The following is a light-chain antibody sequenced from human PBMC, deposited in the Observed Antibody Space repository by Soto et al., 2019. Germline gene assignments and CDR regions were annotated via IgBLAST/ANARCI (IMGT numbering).Light chain of an antibody. V-gene: IGKV3D-15*01. Sequence: EIVMTQSPATLSVSPGERATLSCRASQSVSSNLAWYQQKPGQAPRLLIYGASSRATGIPDRFSGSGSGTDFTLNISSLQPEDFATYYCQQSYASPRTFGQGTKVDI. CDR2: GAS. J-gene: IGKJ1*01. CDR3: QQSYASPRT. CDR1: QSVSSN.